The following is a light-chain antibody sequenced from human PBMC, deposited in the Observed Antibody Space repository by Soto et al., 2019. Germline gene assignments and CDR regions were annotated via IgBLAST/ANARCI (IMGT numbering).Light chain of an antibody. Sequence: IQVTQSPSSLSASVGDRVTVTCRASQEINKFLAWFQQKPGKAPNLHIFSASTLQSTVPSRFSGGGSGTDFTLTVDSLQPEECETYYCQQLKTYPYTFGQGTKLEIK. CDR3: QQLKTYPYT. CDR2: SAS. J-gene: IGKJ2*01. V-gene: IGKV1-9*01. CDR1: QEINKF.